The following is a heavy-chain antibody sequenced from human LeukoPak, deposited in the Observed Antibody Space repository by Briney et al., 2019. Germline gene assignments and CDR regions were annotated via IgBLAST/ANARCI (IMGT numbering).Heavy chain of an antibody. Sequence: ASVKVSCKASGYTFTSYGVIWVRRAPGRGLEWVGVFDPEEGETISAQKFQGRVTMTEDTSTDTAYMELRSLRFEDTAVYYCARPPPGLGVAWAWFDPWGQGTLVTVSS. J-gene: IGHJ5*02. D-gene: IGHD3-3*01. CDR2: FDPEEGET. V-gene: IGHV1-24*01. CDR3: ARPPPGLGVAWAWFDP. CDR1: GYTFTSYG.